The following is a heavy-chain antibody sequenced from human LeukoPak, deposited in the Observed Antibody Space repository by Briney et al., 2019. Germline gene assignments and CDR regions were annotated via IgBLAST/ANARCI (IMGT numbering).Heavy chain of an antibody. Sequence: SVKVSCKASGGTFSSYAISWVRQAPGQGLEWMGGIIPIFGTANYAQKFQGRVTITADESTSTAYMELSSLRSEDTAVYYCARGSRARMGSRYYYYYGMDVWGQGTTVTVSS. D-gene: IGHD6-6*01. V-gene: IGHV1-69*13. J-gene: IGHJ6*02. CDR3: ARGSRARMGSRYYYYYGMDV. CDR1: GGTFSSYA. CDR2: IIPIFGTA.